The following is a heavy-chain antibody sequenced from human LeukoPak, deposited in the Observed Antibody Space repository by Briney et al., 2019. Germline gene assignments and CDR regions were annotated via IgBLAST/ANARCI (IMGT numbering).Heavy chain of an antibody. Sequence: GGSLRLSCAASGFTFSSYEVIWVRQAPGKGLVWVSYMSSSGTTIHYVDSVKGRFRNSRDNAKNTVYLEMNSLRSEDTAVYYCARSLIPLGMDVWGQGTTVTVSS. CDR3: ARSLIPLGMDV. CDR1: GFTFSSYE. J-gene: IGHJ6*02. CDR2: MSSSGTTI. D-gene: IGHD2-21*01. V-gene: IGHV3-48*03.